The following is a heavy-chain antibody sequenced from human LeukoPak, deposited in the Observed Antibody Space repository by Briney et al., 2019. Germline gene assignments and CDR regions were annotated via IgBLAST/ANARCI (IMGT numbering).Heavy chain of an antibody. CDR1: GGTLSSYA. J-gene: IGHJ6*03. CDR3: ATDRPSSAKVGPRGYYYYYMDV. CDR2: LIPIFGTA. D-gene: IGHD2-2*01. Sequence: ASVKVSWKASGGTLSSYAISWVRHAPGQGLEWMGGLIPIFGTANYAQKFQGRVTITADESTSTAYMELSSLRSEDTAVYYCATDRPSSAKVGPRGYYYYYMDVWGKGTTVTVSS. V-gene: IGHV1-69*13.